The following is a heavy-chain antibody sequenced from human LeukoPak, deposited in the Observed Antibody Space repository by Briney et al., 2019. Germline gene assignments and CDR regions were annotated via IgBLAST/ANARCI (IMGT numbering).Heavy chain of an antibody. J-gene: IGHJ6*03. Sequence: PSQTLSLTCTVSGGSISSGGYYWSWIRQHPGKGLEWIGYVYYSGSTYYNPSLKSRVTISVDTSKNQFSLKLSSVTAADTAVYYCARDVPRAARGGYYYYMDVWGKGTTVTVSS. D-gene: IGHD6-6*01. V-gene: IGHV4-31*03. CDR3: ARDVPRAARGGYYYYMDV. CDR2: VYYSGST. CDR1: GGSISSGGYY.